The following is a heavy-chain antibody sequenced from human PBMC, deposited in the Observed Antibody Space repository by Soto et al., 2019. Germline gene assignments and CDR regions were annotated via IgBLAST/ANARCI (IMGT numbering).Heavy chain of an antibody. J-gene: IGHJ6*02. CDR3: TTDSGCSGGSCYDYYGMDV. V-gene: IGHV3-15*01. Sequence: KPVGSLRLSCAASGFTFSNAWMSWVRQAPGKGLEWVGRIKSKTDGGTTDYAAPVKGRFTISRDDSKNTLYLQMNSLKTEDTAVYYCTTDSGCSGGSCYDYYGMDVWGQGTTVTVSS. D-gene: IGHD2-15*01. CDR2: IKSKTDGGTT. CDR1: GFTFSNAW.